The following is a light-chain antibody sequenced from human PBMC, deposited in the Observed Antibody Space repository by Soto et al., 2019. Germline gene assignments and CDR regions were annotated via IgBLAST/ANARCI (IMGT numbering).Light chain of an antibody. J-gene: IGLJ3*02. CDR3: ETWDSNTLR. CDR2: LEGSGSY. V-gene: IGLV4-60*02. CDR1: SGHSSYI. Sequence: QPVLTQSSSASASLGSSVKLTCTLSSGHSSYIIAWHQQQPGKAPRYLMKLEGSGSYNKGSGVPDRFSGSSSGADRYLTISNLQFEDEADYYCETWDSNTLRFGGGTKVTVL.